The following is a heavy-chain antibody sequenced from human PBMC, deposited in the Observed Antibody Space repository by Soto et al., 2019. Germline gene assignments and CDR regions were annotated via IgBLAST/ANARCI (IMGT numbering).Heavy chain of an antibody. CDR3: AFTITFGGGIVPSPDAFDI. V-gene: IGHV3-7*02. D-gene: IGHD3-16*02. J-gene: IGHJ3*02. CDR2: IKQDGSKK. CDR1: GFTFSSYW. Sequence: GGSLRLSCAASGFTFSSYWMSWVRQAPGKGLEWVANIKQDGSKKYYVDSVKGRFTISRDNAKNTLYLQMNSLRAEDTAVYYCAFTITFGGGIVPSPDAFDIWGQGTMVTVSS.